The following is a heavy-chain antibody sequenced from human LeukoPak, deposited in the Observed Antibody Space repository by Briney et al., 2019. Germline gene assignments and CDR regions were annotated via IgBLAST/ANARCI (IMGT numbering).Heavy chain of an antibody. CDR2: IYHSGST. CDR1: GYSISSGYY. Sequence: SETLSLTCAVSGYSISSGYYWGWIRQPPGKGLEWIGSIYHSGSTYYNPSLKSRVTISVDTSKNQFSLKLSSVTAADTAVYYCARRLYSGRYQEDYWGQGTLVTVSS. CDR3: ARRLYSGRYQEDY. V-gene: IGHV4-38-2*01. D-gene: IGHD1-26*01. J-gene: IGHJ4*02.